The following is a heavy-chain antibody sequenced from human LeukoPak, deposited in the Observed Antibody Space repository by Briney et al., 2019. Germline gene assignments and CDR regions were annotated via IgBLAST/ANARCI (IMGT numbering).Heavy chain of an antibody. CDR3: ARDRNSVGWFDP. V-gene: IGHV4-34*01. J-gene: IGHJ5*02. CDR1: GGSFSGYY. D-gene: IGHD4-23*01. CDR2: INHSGST. Sequence: SETLSLTCAVYGGSFSGYYWSWIRQPPGKGLEWIGEINHSGSTNYNPSLKSRLSISVDTSKNQFSLKLSSVTAADTAVYYCARDRNSVGWFDPWGQGTLVTVSS.